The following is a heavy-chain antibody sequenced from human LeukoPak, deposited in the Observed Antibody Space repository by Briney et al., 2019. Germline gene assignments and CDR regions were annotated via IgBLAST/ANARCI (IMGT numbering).Heavy chain of an antibody. Sequence: ASVKVSCKASGYTFKKYVINWVRQAPGQGLGWMGWINTNTGTPTYAQGVTGRFVFSLDASVNTTYLQISDLKSDDTATYFCARAAVTGYNWFDPWGQGTLVTVSS. D-gene: IGHD6-19*01. CDR2: INTNTGTP. CDR1: GYTFKKYV. CDR3: ARAAVTGYNWFDP. J-gene: IGHJ5*02. V-gene: IGHV7-4-1*02.